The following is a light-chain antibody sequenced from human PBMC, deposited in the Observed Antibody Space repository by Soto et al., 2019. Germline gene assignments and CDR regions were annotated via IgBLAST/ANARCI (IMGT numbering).Light chain of an antibody. Sequence: LTKPRSVSSSPRQTVTVSCIGTSSDVGGYNSVSWYQEHPGKAPKLMIYDVIKRPSGVPDRFSGSKSGNTASLTISGLLAEDEADYYCCSYVGSYSYVFGTGTKVTVL. J-gene: IGLJ1*01. V-gene: IGLV2-11*01. CDR3: CSYVGSYSYV. CDR1: SSDVGGYNS. CDR2: DVI.